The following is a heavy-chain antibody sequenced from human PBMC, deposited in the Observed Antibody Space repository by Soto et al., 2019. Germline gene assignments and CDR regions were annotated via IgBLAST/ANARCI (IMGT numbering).Heavy chain of an antibody. CDR1: GFTFSSYW. Sequence: GGSLILSCAASGFTFSSYWMHWVRQAPGKGLVWVSRINSDGSSTSYADSVKGRFTISRDNAKNTLYLQMNSLRAEDTAVYYCARDGIVVVPAAILFDYYYYYMDVWGKGTTVTVSS. D-gene: IGHD2-2*01. CDR2: INSDGSST. CDR3: ARDGIVVVPAAILFDYYYYYMDV. V-gene: IGHV3-74*01. J-gene: IGHJ6*03.